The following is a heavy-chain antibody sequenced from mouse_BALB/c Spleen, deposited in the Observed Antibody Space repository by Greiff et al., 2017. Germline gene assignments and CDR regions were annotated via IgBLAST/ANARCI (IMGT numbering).Heavy chain of an antibody. CDR1: GFTFSSYT. V-gene: IGHV5-6-4*01. CDR2: ISSGGSYT. J-gene: IGHJ3*01. Sequence: EVQLVESGGGLVKPGGSLKLSCAASGFTFSSYTMSWVRQTPEKRLEWVATISSGGSYTYYPDSVKGRFTISRDNAKNTLYLQMSSLKSEDTAMYYCTRDRERCAYWGQGTLVTVSA. CDR3: TRDRERCAY.